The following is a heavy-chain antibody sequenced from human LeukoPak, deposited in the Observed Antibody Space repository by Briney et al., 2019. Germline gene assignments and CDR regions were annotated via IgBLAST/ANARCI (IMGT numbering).Heavy chain of an antibody. D-gene: IGHD1-1*01. J-gene: IGHJ4*02. Sequence: SETLSLTCTVSGGSISSYYWSWIRQPPGKGLEWIGSVYHSGTTYHNPSLKSRVTMSVDTSKNQFSLTLTSVTAADTALYYCTRELAGTTVEDWGQGTLVTVSS. CDR2: VYHSGTT. V-gene: IGHV4-59*04. CDR1: GGSISSYY. CDR3: TRELAGTTVED.